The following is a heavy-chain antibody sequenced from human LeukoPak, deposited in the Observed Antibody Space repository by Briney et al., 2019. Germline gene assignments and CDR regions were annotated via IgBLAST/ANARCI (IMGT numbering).Heavy chain of an antibody. V-gene: IGHV3-48*01. Sequence: GGSLRLSCAASGFTFSAYSMNWVRQAPGKGLEWVSFISGITSDIYYAESVKGRFTISRDNAKSSLYLQMNSLRAEDTAVYYCARHEYWGQGTLVTVSS. CDR1: GFTFSAYS. J-gene: IGHJ4*02. CDR3: ARHEY. CDR2: ISGITSDI.